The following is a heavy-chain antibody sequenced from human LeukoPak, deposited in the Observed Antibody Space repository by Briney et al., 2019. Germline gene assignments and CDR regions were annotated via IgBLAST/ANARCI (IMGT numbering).Heavy chain of an antibody. CDR1: GFTFSRYG. Sequence: GRSLRLSCAASGFTFSRYGMHWVRQAPDEGLEWVAVISYDGSNRYYADSVKGRFTISRDNSKNTLYLQMNSLRAEETAVYFCAKDLSPDPLWPKPDYWGQGTLATVSS. CDR3: AKDLSPDPLWPKPDY. CDR2: ISYDGSNR. J-gene: IGHJ4*02. D-gene: IGHD3-10*01. V-gene: IGHV3-30*18.